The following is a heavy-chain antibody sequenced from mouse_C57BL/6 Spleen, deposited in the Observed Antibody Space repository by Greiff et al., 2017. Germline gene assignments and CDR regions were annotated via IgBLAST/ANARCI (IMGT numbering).Heavy chain of an antibody. J-gene: IGHJ1*03. V-gene: IGHV1-52*01. CDR3: ARSICYYGSSYGYFDV. Sequence: QVQLQQPGAELVRPGSSVKLSCKASGYTFTSYWMHWVKQRPIQGLEWIGNIDPSDSETHYNQKFKDKATLTVDKSSSTAYMQLSSLTSEDSAVYYCARSICYYGSSYGYFDVWGTGTTVTVAS. D-gene: IGHD1-1*01. CDR2: IDPSDSET. CDR1: GYTFTSYW.